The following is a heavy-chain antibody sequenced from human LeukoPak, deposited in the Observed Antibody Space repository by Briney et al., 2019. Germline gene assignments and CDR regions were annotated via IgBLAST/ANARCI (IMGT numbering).Heavy chain of an antibody. J-gene: IGHJ4*02. D-gene: IGHD6-19*01. CDR2: ISSVSNNI. CDR1: GFTFSGYS. Sequence: GGSLRLSCAVSGFTFSGYSMNWVRQAPGKGLEWVSYISSVSNNINYADPVKGRFTISRDNAKNSLYLQMNSLRAEDTAVYYCARDSEGTGVYSSGWYDSWGQGTLVTVSS. V-gene: IGHV3-21*05. CDR3: ARDSEGTGVYSSGWYDS.